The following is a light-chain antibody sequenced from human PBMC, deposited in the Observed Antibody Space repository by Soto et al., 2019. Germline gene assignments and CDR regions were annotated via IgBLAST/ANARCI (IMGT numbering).Light chain of an antibody. CDR2: GAS. J-gene: IGKJ1*01. V-gene: IGKV3-20*01. Sequence: EIVLTQSPGTLSLSPGERAPLSCRASQSVSSSYLAWYQQKPGQAPRLLIYGASSRATVIPARFSDSGSATDSTLTISRLELGDFAVYYCQQYGSSPVAFGQGTKVEIK. CDR1: QSVSSSY. CDR3: QQYGSSPVA.